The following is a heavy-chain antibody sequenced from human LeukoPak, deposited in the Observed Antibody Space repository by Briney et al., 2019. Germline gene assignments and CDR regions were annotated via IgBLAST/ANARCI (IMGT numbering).Heavy chain of an antibody. CDR3: ARLRYDSSGYRSSSYYFEY. V-gene: IGHV4-59*01. Sequence: KPSETLSLTCTVSGGSICSYYWNWIRQPPGKGLEWIGYIYYSGSTNYNPSLKSRVTISVDTSKNQFSLKLSAVTAADTAVYYCARLRYDSSGYRSSSYYFEYWGQGTLVTVSS. CDR1: GGSICSYY. CDR2: IYYSGST. J-gene: IGHJ4*02. D-gene: IGHD3-22*01.